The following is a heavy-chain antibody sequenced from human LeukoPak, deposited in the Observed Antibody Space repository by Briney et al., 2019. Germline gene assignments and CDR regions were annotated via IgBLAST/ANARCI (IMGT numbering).Heavy chain of an antibody. V-gene: IGHV1-69*05. J-gene: IGHJ4*02. CDR3: ASVGYCSGGSCYSVLGVFGY. Sequence: SVKVSCKASGGTFSSYAISWVRQAPGQGLEWMGRIIPIFGTANYAQKFQGRVTTTTDESTSTAYMELSSLRSEDTAVYYCASVGYCSGGSCYSVLGVFGYWGQGTLVTVSS. CDR2: IIPIFGTA. D-gene: IGHD2-15*01. CDR1: GGTFSSYA.